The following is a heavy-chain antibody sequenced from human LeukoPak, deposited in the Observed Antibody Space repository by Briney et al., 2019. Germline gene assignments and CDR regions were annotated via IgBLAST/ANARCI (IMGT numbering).Heavy chain of an antibody. D-gene: IGHD1-1*01. V-gene: IGHV3-23*01. J-gene: IGHJ4*02. CDR1: GFTFNNYA. Sequence: GGSLRLSCAASGFTFNNYAMSWVRQPPGKGLEWVSAISGSGGSTFYADSVKGRFTISRDSSKNALFLQVNSLRAEDTAVYYCAKETQLTVSALFDYWGQGTLVTVSS. CDR3: AKETQLTVSALFDY. CDR2: ISGSGGST.